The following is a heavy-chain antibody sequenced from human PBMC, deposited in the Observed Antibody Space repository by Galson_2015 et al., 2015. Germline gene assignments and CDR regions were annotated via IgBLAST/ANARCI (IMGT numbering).Heavy chain of an antibody. CDR2: IYHSGST. J-gene: IGHJ5*02. CDR1: GGSISSSNW. Sequence: ETLSLTCAVSGGSISSSNWWSWVRQPPGKGLEWIGEIYHSGSTNYNPSLKSRVTISVDKSKNQFSLKLSSVTAADTAVYYCARAGGIAAAGFDPWGQGTLVTVSS. CDR3: ARAGGIAAAGFDP. V-gene: IGHV4-4*02. D-gene: IGHD6-13*01.